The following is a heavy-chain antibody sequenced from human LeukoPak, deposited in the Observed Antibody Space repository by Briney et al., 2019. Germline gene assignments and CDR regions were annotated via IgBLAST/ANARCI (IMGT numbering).Heavy chain of an antibody. J-gene: IGHJ4*02. Sequence: GGTLRLSCAASGFTYSSYEMNWVRQAPGKGRVWVSYISSSCSTIYYADSVKGRHTIPRDNAQHTLYLPMNSQRGEDRAVFSCAGAVAGTGGGFDYWGQGTLVTVS. CDR3: AGAVAGTGGGFDY. CDR2: ISSSCSTI. D-gene: IGHD6-19*01. CDR1: GFTYSSYE. V-gene: IGHV3-48*03.